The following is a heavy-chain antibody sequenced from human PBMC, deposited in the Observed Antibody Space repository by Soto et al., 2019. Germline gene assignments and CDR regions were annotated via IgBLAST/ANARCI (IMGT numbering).Heavy chain of an antibody. CDR1: GFTFSRYG. J-gene: IGHJ6*02. Sequence: QVQLVESGGGVVQPGRSLRLSCAASGFTFSRYGMHWVRQAPDKGLEWVAVIWYDGSNKYYADSVKGRFTISRDNSKNTLYLQVNSLRAEDTAVYYCARDRSISLDGMDVWGQGTTVTVSS. CDR3: ARDRSISLDGMDV. V-gene: IGHV3-33*01. D-gene: IGHD6-13*01. CDR2: IWYDGSNK.